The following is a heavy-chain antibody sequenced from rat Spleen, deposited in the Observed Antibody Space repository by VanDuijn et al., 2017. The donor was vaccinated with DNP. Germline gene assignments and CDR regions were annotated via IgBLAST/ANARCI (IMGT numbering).Heavy chain of an antibody. D-gene: IGHD1-6*01. CDR3: TTDAAMYTTDYYSFDY. CDR2: IIYDGSRT. Sequence: EVQLVESGGGLVQPGRSLKLSCAASGFTFSDYNMAWVRQAPKKGLDWAAIIIYDGSRTYYRDSVKGRFTISRNSAKSTLYLQMDSLRSEDTATYYCTTDAAMYTTDYYSFDYWGQGVMVTVSS. CDR1: GFTFSDYN. J-gene: IGHJ2*01. V-gene: IGHV5S10*01.